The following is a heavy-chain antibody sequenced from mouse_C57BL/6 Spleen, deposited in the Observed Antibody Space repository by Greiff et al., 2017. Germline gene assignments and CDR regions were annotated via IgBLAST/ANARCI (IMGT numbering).Heavy chain of an antibody. CDR3: AYDGYYAWFAY. D-gene: IGHD2-3*01. CDR2: IYPGDGDT. V-gene: IGHV1-82*01. J-gene: IGHJ3*01. CDR1: GYAFSSSW. Sequence: QVQLQQSGPELVQPGASVKISCKASGYAFSSSWMNWVKQRPGKGLEWIGRIYPGDGDTNYNGKFTGKATLTADKSSSTAYMQLSSLTSEDSAVYFCAYDGYYAWFAYWGQGTLVTVSA.